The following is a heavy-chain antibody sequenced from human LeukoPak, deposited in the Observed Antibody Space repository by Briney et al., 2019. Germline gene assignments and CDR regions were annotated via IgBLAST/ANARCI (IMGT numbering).Heavy chain of an antibody. CDR1: GGSISSGGYY. Sequence: SETLSLTCTVSGGSISSGGYYWSWIRQPPGKGLEWIGYIYYSGSTYYNPSLKSRVTISVDTSKNQFSLKLSSVTAADTAVYYCARDHPRGPYGSGDYDAFDIWGQGTMVTVSS. V-gene: IGHV4-30-4*08. J-gene: IGHJ3*02. D-gene: IGHD3-10*01. CDR3: ARDHPRGPYGSGDYDAFDI. CDR2: IYYSGST.